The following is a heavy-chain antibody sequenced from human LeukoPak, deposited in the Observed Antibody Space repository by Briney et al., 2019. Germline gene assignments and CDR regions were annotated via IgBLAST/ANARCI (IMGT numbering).Heavy chain of an antibody. J-gene: IGHJ4*02. CDR3: ARQRGITTYYFDY. V-gene: IGHV4-38-2*01. Sequence: KPSATLSITCAVSGSSISSGYYWGWIRQPPGRGPEWIGTIYHSGSTYYNPSLKNRVTISVDTSKNQFSLQQSSVTAADTAVYYCARQRGITTYYFDYWGQGTLVTFSS. CDR2: IYHSGST. CDR1: GSSISSGYY. D-gene: IGHD3-16*01.